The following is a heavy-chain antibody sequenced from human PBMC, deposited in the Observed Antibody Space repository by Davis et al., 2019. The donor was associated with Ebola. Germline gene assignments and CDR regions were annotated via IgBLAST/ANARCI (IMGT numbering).Heavy chain of an antibody. J-gene: IGHJ4*02. D-gene: IGHD6-19*01. CDR3: AKNSGSSGWPVDY. V-gene: IGHV3-53*01. Sequence: GESLNISCAASGFTVSSNYMSWVRQAPGKGLEWVSVIYSGGSTYYADSVKGRFTISRDNSKNTLYLQMNSLRAEDTAVYYCAKNSGSSGWPVDYWGQGTLVTVSS. CDR1: GFTVSSNY. CDR2: IYSGGST.